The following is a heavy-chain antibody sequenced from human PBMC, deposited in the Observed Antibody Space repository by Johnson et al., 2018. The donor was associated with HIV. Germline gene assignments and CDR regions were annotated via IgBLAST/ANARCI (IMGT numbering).Heavy chain of an antibody. V-gene: IGHV3-30*02. J-gene: IGHJ3*02. CDR3: AKEGRGGAFDI. Sequence: QVQLVESGGGVVQPGGSLRLSCAASGFTFSSYGMHWVRQAPGKGLEWVAFIRYDGSNKCYADYGKGRFTISRDNSKNTLYLQMNSLRAEDTAVYYCAKEGRGGAFDIWGQGTMVTVSS. CDR1: GFTFSSYG. CDR2: IRYDGSNK. D-gene: IGHD2-15*01.